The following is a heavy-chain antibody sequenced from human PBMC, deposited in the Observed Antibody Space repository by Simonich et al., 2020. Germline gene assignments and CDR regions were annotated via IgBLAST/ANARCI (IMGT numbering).Heavy chain of an antibody. CDR2: IYYSGST. D-gene: IGHD6-6*01. V-gene: IGHV4-39*01. Sequence: QLQLQESGPGLVKPSETLSLTCTVSGGSISSSSYYWGWIRQPPGKGLEWIGSIYYSGSTYSNPDLKSRVTISVDTSKNQFSLKLSSVTAADTAVYYCARWAYSSSYFDYWGQGTLVTVSS. J-gene: IGHJ4*02. CDR1: GGSISSSSYY. CDR3: ARWAYSSSYFDY.